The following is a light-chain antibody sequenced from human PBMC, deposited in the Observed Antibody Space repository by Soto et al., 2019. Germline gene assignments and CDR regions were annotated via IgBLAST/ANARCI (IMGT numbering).Light chain of an antibody. Sequence: EIVMTQSPVTLSLSPGERVTLSCRASQSISNTYLSWYQQKPGQAPRLLIYGASTRATGVPARFSGSGSGTDFTLTISGLQPEDFAVYYCHQDYTLPLTFGGGTKVEIK. CDR1: QSISNTY. CDR2: GAS. V-gene: IGKV3D-7*01. CDR3: HQDYTLPLT. J-gene: IGKJ4*01.